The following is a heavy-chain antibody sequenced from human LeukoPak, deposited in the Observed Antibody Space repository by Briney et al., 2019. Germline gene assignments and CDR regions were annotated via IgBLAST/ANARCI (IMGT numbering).Heavy chain of an antibody. CDR2: ISGSGGST. CDR3: AKDSWFGELSDY. V-gene: IGHV3-23*01. J-gene: IGHJ4*02. D-gene: IGHD3-10*01. CDR1: GFTFSSYA. Sequence: GGSLRLSCAASGFTFSSYAMSWVRQAPGKGLEWASAISGSGGSTYYADSVKGRFTISGDNSKNTLYLQMNSLRAEDTAVYYCAKDSWFGELSDYWGQGTLVTVSS.